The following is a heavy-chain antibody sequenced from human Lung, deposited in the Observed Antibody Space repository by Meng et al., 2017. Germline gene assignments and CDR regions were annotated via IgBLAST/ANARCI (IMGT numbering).Heavy chain of an antibody. J-gene: IGHJ4*02. Sequence: QVQLRAWGAGLLKPSEPLSLTCVVSGGSFSDYYWSWIRQPPGKGLEWIGEINHSGSTNYHPSLESRATISVDTSQNNLSLKLSSVTAADSAVYYCARGPTTMAHDFDYWGQGTLVTVSS. CDR2: INHSGST. D-gene: IGHD4-11*01. CDR3: ARGPTTMAHDFDY. V-gene: IGHV4-34*01. CDR1: GGSFSDYY.